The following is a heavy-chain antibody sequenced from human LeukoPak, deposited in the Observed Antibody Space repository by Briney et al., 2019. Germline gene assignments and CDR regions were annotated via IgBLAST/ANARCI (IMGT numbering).Heavy chain of an antibody. Sequence: GGSLRLSCAASGFTFSSYALHWLRQAPGKGLEWVAVIWYDGSNKYYADSVKGRFTISRDNSKNTLYLQMNSLRAEDTAVYYCAKDARFELGYYYYYMDVWGKGTTVTVSS. D-gene: IGHD1-26*01. CDR3: AKDARFELGYYYYYMDV. CDR2: IWYDGSNK. V-gene: IGHV3-33*06. CDR1: GFTFSSYA. J-gene: IGHJ6*03.